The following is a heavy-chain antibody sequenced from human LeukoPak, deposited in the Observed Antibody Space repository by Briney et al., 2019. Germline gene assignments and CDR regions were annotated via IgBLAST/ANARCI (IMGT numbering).Heavy chain of an antibody. CDR1: GYTFTSYG. J-gene: IGHJ6*03. V-gene: IGHV1-18*01. D-gene: IGHD5-18*01. CDR3: ARGEYSSYYMDV. CDR2: ISAYNGNT. Sequence: ASVKVSCKASGYTFTSYGISWVRQAPGQGLEWMGWISAYNGNTNYAQKFQGRVTMTRDTSISTAFMELSRLRSDDTAVYYCARGEYSSYYMDVWGKGTTVTVSS.